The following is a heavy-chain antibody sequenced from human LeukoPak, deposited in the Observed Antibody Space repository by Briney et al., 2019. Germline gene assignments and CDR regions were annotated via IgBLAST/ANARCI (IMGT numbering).Heavy chain of an antibody. CDR2: IYSGGST. D-gene: IGHD3-22*01. J-gene: IGHJ4*02. CDR1: GFTVSSTY. Sequence: GGTLRLSCAASGFTVSSTYMTWVRQAPGKGLEWVSLIYSGGSTIYADSVKGTFTNSRDNSKNTVYLQMNSLRAEDTAVYYCARDRSGDSTAYYTDNWGQGTLVTVSS. CDR3: ARDRSGDSTAYYTDN. V-gene: IGHV3-66*01.